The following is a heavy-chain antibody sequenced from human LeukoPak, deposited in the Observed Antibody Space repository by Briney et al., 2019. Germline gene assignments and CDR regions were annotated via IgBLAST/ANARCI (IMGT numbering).Heavy chain of an antibody. J-gene: IGHJ4*02. CDR3: ARDSSAWGRAGFDY. Sequence: GGSLRLSCAASGFTFSSYEMNWVRQAPGKGLEWLSYIGSDGSTIYYADSVKGRFTISRDNAENSLYLQMNSLRAEDTAVYYCARDSSAWGRAGFDYWGQGTLDTVSS. D-gene: IGHD3-16*01. CDR2: IGSDGSTI. CDR1: GFTFSSYE. V-gene: IGHV3-48*03.